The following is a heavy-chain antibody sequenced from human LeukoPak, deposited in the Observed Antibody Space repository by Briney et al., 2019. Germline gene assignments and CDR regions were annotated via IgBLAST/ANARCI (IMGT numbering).Heavy chain of an antibody. CDR3: AKYISGANYGDSTYYFDY. J-gene: IGHJ4*02. CDR2: IRSDGSNK. V-gene: IGHV3-30*02. D-gene: IGHD4-17*01. CDR1: GFTFSSYG. Sequence: QSGDSLRHLYGASGFTFSSYGMHWLRQAAAKELEGVAFIRSDGSNKYYADFVKGRFTISRDNSKNTLYLQMNSLRAEDTAVYSCAKYISGANYGDSTYYFDYWGQGTLVTVSS.